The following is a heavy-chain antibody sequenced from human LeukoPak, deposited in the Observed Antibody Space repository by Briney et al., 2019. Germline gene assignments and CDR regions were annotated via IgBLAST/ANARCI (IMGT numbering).Heavy chain of an antibody. CDR3: ARGAVATEYYYMDV. CDR1: GNTFSNYG. D-gene: IGHD5-12*01. V-gene: IGHV1-18*01. Sequence: ASVKVSCKASGNTFSNYGINWVRQAPGQGLEWMGWISGYNGNTKYVQKLQGRVTMTTDTFTSTAYMELGSLRSDDTAVYYCARGAVATEYYYMDVWGKGTTVTVSS. J-gene: IGHJ6*03. CDR2: ISGYNGNT.